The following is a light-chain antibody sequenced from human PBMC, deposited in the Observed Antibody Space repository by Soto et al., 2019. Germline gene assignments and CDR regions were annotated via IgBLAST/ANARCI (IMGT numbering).Light chain of an antibody. CDR1: QSISRW. CDR2: DAS. CDR3: QQYNTYSSWT. V-gene: IGKV1-5*01. J-gene: IGKJ1*01. Sequence: DIQLTQSPSTLSVSVGDRVTITCRASQSISRWSGWYQQNPGKAPNLLIYDASTLESGVPSRFSGSGAGTEFTLTISSLQADDFATYYCQQYNTYSSWTFGQGTQVEI.